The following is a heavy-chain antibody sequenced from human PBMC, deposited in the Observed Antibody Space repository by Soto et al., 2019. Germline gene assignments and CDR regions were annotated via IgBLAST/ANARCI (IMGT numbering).Heavy chain of an antibody. V-gene: IGHV4-31*03. CDR3: AREKLRYWTGGLDS. D-gene: IGHD3-9*01. Sequence: PSETLSLTCTVSGGSISSGGYYWSWIRQPPGKGLEWIGYIYYSGSTYYNPSLKSRVTISVDTSKNQFSLKLSSVTAADTAVYYCAREKLRYWTGGLDSWGQGTLVTVSS. CDR2: IYYSGST. CDR1: GGSISSGGYY. J-gene: IGHJ4*02.